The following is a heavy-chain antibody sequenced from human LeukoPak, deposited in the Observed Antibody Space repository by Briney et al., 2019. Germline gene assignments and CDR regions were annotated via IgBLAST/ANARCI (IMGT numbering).Heavy chain of an antibody. CDR2: INHNSGGT. D-gene: IGHD1-26*01. V-gene: IGHV1-2*02. J-gene: IGHJ5*02. CDR1: GYTFTGYY. CDR3: AGSREKNWFDP. Sequence: ASVKVSCKAPGYTFTGYYKHWVRQAPGQGLEWMGWINHNSGGTNYAQKFQGRVTMTKDTSISAAYMELSRLRSDDTAVYYCAGSREKNWFDPWGQGTLVTVSS.